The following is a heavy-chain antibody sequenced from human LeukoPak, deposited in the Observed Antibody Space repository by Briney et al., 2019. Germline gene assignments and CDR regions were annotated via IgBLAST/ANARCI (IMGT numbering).Heavy chain of an antibody. V-gene: IGHV3-74*01. CDR3: ARDPTWTTAYLDY. D-gene: IGHD4-17*01. Sequence: PGGSLRLSCAASGFTFSGYWMHWVRQAPGKGLVWVSCINSDGSSTSYADSVKGRFTISRDNAKNTLYLQMNSLRAEDTAVYYCARDPTWTTAYLDYWGQGTLVTVSS. CDR2: INSDGSST. J-gene: IGHJ4*02. CDR1: GFTFSGYW.